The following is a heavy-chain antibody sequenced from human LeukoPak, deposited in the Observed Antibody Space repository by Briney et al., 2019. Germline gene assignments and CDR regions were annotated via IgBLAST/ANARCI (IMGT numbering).Heavy chain of an antibody. J-gene: IGHJ6*02. CDR1: GYTFTSYD. CDR2: MNPNSGNT. CDR3: ASPTLEWLFDGMDV. D-gene: IGHD3-3*01. V-gene: IGHV1-8*01. Sequence: ASVKVSCKASGYTFTSYDINWVRQATGQGLEWMGWMNPNSGNTGYAQKFQGRVTMTRNTSISTAYMELSSLRPEDTAVYYCASPTLEWLFDGMDVWAKGPRSPSP.